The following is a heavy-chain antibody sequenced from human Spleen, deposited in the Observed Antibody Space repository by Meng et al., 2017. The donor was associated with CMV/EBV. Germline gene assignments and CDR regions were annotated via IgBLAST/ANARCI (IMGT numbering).Heavy chain of an antibody. CDR2: IIPMFGTT. D-gene: IGHD4-17*01. Sequence: SVKVSCKASGGTFTTYPITWVRQAPGQGLKCMGGIIPMFGTTNCAQNFRGRVTITTDESTSTAYMELSSLRSEDTAVYYCANTGYYYGMDVWGQGTTVTVSS. V-gene: IGHV1-69*05. CDR3: ANTGYYYGMDV. J-gene: IGHJ6*02. CDR1: GGTFTTYP.